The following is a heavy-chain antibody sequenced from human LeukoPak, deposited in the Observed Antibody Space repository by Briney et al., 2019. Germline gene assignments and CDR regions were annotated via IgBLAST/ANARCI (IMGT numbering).Heavy chain of an antibody. Sequence: SVKVSCKASGGTSSSYAISWVRQAPGQGLEWMGGIIPIFGTANYAQKFQGRVTITADESTSTAYMELSSLRSEDTAVYYCASQEIAAAPFDYWGQGTLVTVSS. CDR2: IIPIFGTA. J-gene: IGHJ4*02. V-gene: IGHV1-69*13. CDR1: GGTSSSYA. CDR3: ASQEIAAAPFDY. D-gene: IGHD6-13*01.